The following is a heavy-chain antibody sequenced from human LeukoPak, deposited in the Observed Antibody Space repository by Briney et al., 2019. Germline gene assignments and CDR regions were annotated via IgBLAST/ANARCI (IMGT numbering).Heavy chain of an antibody. CDR1: GFTFSSFA. Sequence: GGCLRLSCAASGFTFSSFAMRWVRQAPGKGLEYVSAISSSGGSTYYANSVKGRFTISRDNSKNTLYLQMGSLRAEDMAVYYCARSCSTTNCYAEYWGQGTLVTVSS. V-gene: IGHV3-64*01. CDR2: ISSSGGST. J-gene: IGHJ4*02. D-gene: IGHD2-2*01. CDR3: ARSCSTTNCYAEY.